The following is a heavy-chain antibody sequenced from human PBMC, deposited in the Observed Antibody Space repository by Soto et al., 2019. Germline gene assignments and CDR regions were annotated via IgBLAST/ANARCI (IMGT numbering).Heavy chain of an antibody. CDR3: ARHIRRDSSSSPAAFDI. J-gene: IGHJ3*02. CDR2: IYYSGST. V-gene: IGHV4-39*01. D-gene: IGHD6-6*01. CDR1: GGSISSSSYY. Sequence: SETLSLTCTVSGGSISSSSYYWGWIRQPPGKGLEWIGSIYYSGSTYYNPSLKSRVTISVDTSKNQFSLKLSSVTAADTAVYYCARHIRRDSSSSPAAFDIWGQGTMVTVSS.